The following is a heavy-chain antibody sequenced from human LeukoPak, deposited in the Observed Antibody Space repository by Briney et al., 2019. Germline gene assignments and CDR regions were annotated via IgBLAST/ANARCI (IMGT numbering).Heavy chain of an antibody. CDR2: IRSKAYGGTT. CDR1: GFTFGDYA. V-gene: IGHV3-49*04. CDR3: TCSPSIPWSGYFREPYYYYYMDV. J-gene: IGHJ6*03. Sequence: PGGSLRLSCTASGFTFGDYAMSWVRQAPGKGLEWVGFIRSKAYGGTTEYAASVKGRFTISRDDSKSIAYLQMNSLKTEDTAVYYCTCSPSIPWSGYFREPYYYYYMDVWGKGTTVTVSS. D-gene: IGHD3-3*01.